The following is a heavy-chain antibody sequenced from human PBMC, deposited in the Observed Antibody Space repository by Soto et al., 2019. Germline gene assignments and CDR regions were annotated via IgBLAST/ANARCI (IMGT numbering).Heavy chain of an antibody. CDR2: IYHSGST. CDR3: ARAMTTVTTLDY. D-gene: IGHD4-17*01. V-gene: IGHV4-30-2*01. J-gene: IGHJ4*02. Sequence: QLQLQESGSGLVKPSQTLSLTCAVSGGSISSGGYSWSWIRQPPGKGLEWIGYIYHSGSTYYNPSLRSRVTISVDRSKNQFSLKLSSVTAADRALYYCARAMTTVTTLDYWGQGTLVTVSS. CDR1: GGSISSGGYS.